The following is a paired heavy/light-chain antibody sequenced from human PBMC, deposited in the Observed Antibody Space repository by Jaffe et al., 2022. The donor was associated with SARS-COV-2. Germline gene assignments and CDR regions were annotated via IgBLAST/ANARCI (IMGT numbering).Heavy chain of an antibody. CDR2: IIPILGIT. D-gene: IGHD2-2*01. CDR1: GGAFISHS. CDR3: ARDNGGYVLPY. J-gene: IGHJ4*02. V-gene: IGHV1-69*08. Sequence: QVQLVQSGAEVKKPGSSVKVSCKASGGAFISHSITWVRQAPGQGLEWMGNIIPILGITNYAQRFQGRITITADESTRSAYMEMSSLTSDDTAIYYCARDNGGYVLPYWGQGTPVTVSS.
Light chain of an antibody. Sequence: DIQMTQSPSSLSASVGDRVTITCRASQTIDNYLSWYQQKPGRAPKLLIYAASSLQIGVPSRFSGSGSGTEFTLTITGLQPEDFATYYCQQSYDTVQYTFGQGTKLEIK. CDR2: AAS. V-gene: IGKV1-39*01. CDR1: QTIDNY. CDR3: QQSYDTVQYT. J-gene: IGKJ2*01.